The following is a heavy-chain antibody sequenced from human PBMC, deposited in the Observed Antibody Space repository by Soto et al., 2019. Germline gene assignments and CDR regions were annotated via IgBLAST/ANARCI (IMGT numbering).Heavy chain of an antibody. CDR1: GFNFITYS. D-gene: IGHD6-13*01. Sequence: GGSLRLSCAASGFNFITYSLSWVRQAPGKGLEWVASISSSAVYMDYADSVKGRFTISRDNANNSLYLQMNSLRAEDTAVYYCAREGIAAAGGDFDYWGQGTLVTVSS. CDR2: ISSSAVYM. V-gene: IGHV3-21*01. CDR3: AREGIAAAGGDFDY. J-gene: IGHJ4*02.